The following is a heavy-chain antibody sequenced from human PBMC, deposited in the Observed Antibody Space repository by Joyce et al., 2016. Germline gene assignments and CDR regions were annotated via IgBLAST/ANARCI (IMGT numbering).Heavy chain of an antibody. Sequence: VPMQESGPGLVKPSQTLSLTCTVSGGSISSGSDCWSWIRRPAGKGLEWIGRVYASGSTSYNPSLKSRVTMSSDTSRNQLARKLSSVTASDTAVYYCARTDYSTSSRYFDPWGQGTLVTVSS. CDR2: VYASGST. CDR1: GGSISSGSDC. J-gene: IGHJ5*02. CDR3: ARTDYSTSSRYFDP. V-gene: IGHV4-61*02. D-gene: IGHD6-6*01.